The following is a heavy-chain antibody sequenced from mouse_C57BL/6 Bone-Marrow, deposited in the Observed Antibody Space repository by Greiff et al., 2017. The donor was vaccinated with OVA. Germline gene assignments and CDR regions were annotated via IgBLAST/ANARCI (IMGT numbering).Heavy chain of an antibody. V-gene: IGHV5-12*01. Sequence: EVQLVESGGGLVQPGGSLRLSCAASGFTFSDYYMYWVRQTPEKRLEWVAYISNGGGSTYYPDTVKGRFTISRDNAKNTLYLQMSRLKSEDTAMYYCARHGSSYDFDYWGQGTPLTVSS. CDR3: ARHGSSYDFDY. J-gene: IGHJ2*01. D-gene: IGHD1-1*01. CDR1: GFTFSDYY. CDR2: ISNGGGST.